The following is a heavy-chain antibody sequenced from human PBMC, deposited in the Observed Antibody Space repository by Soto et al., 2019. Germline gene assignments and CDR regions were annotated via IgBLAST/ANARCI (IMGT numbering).Heavy chain of an antibody. D-gene: IGHD6-13*01. V-gene: IGHV3-30*18. CDR3: AKAGIAESGVDV. J-gene: IGHJ6*01. Sequence: QVQLVESVGGVVQPGRSLRLSCAASGFTFSSYVMHWVRQAPGKGLEWVAVISYDGSNKYYADSVKGRFTISRDNSKNTLYLQKNSLRAEDTAVYYCAKAGIAESGVDVWGQGTTVTVSS. CDR2: ISYDGSNK. CDR1: GFTFSSYV.